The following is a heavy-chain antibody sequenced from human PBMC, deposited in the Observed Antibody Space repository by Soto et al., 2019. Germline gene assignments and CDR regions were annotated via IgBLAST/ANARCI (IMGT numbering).Heavy chain of an antibody. CDR1: GGSISSSSYY. D-gene: IGHD3-3*01. V-gene: IGHV4-39*01. CDR3: ARQIMIFGVVIPAWLAP. J-gene: IGHJ5*02. Sequence: SETLSLTCTVSGGSISSSSYYWGWIRQPPGKGLEWIGSIYYSGSTYYNPSLKSRVTISVDTSKNQFSLKLSSVTAADTAVYYCARQIMIFGVVIPAWLAPSAQRTPVPVSS. CDR2: IYYSGST.